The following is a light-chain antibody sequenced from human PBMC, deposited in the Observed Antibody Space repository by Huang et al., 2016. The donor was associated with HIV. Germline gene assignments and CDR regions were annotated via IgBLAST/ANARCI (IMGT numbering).Light chain of an antibody. Sequence: EIVLTQSPATLSLSPGERATLSCRASQSVSSFLAWYQQKPGQAPRLLIYYTSKRATGIPARFSGSGSGRDFTLTISSLEPEDFAVYYCQQWSNWPLFGGGTKVEIK. CDR1: QSVSSF. CDR2: YTS. V-gene: IGKV3-11*02. CDR3: QQWSNWPL. J-gene: IGKJ4*01.